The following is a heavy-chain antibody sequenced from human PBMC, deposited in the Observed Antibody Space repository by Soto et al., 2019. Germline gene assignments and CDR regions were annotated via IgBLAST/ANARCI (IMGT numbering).Heavy chain of an antibody. CDR3: ARDRYVGWFDP. J-gene: IGHJ5*02. Sequence: LETLSLTCTVSGGSVSSVTYYWSCIRQPPGKGLEWIGYIYYSGSTNYNPSLKSRVTISVDTSKNQFSLKLSSVTAADTAVYYCARDRYVGWFDPWGQGTLVTVAS. D-gene: IGHD3-16*01. CDR1: GGSVSSVTYY. V-gene: IGHV4-61*01. CDR2: IYYSGST.